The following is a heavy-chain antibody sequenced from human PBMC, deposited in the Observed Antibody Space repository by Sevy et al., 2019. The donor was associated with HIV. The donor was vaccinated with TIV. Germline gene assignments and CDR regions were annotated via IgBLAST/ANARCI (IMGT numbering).Heavy chain of an antibody. V-gene: IGHV5-51*01. CDR1: GYSFSTYW. CDR2: IYPGDSDI. CDR3: ARRGNSGGYYFDY. D-gene: IGHD6-19*01. Sequence: GESLKISCKGSGYSFSTYWIGWVRQMPGKGLEWMGIIYPGDSDIRYSPSFQGQVPISVDKSITTAYLQWNSLKASDTAMYYCARRGNSGGYYFDYWGQGTLVTVSS. J-gene: IGHJ4*02.